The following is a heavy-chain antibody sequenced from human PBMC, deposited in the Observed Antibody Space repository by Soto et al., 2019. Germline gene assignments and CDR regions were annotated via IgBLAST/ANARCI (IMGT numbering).Heavy chain of an antibody. CDR1: GYTFTRYG. D-gene: IGHD1-26*01. V-gene: IGHV1-18*01. CDR2: ISAHNGDT. J-gene: IGHJ6*02. CDR3: ARSSGTYPPSRYYYGLDV. Sequence: ASVKVSCKASGYTFTRYGFIWVRQAPGQGLEWMGWISAHNGDTIYAQKFQDRITMTTDTSTNTAYLELRSLKSGDTAVFYCARSSGTYPPSRYYYGLDVWGQGTTVNVSS.